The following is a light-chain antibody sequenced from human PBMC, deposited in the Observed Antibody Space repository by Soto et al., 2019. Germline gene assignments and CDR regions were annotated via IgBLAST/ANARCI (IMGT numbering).Light chain of an antibody. CDR3: QQYNSYSGT. V-gene: IGKV1-5*01. CDR1: QSISSW. J-gene: IGKJ1*01. CDR2: DAS. Sequence: DIQMTQSPSTLSASVGDRVTITCRASQSISSWLAWYHQKPGKAPKLLIYDASSLESWVPSRFSGSGSGTEFTLTISSLQPDDFATYYCQQYNSYSGTFGQGTKVEIK.